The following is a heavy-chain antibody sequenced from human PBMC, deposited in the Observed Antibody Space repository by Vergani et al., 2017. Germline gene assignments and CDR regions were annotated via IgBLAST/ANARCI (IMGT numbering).Heavy chain of an antibody. J-gene: IGHJ4*02. CDR3: VKDAGSYENFFDS. D-gene: IGHD1-26*01. CDR2: LTGGGGST. V-gene: IGHV3-23*01. CDR1: GFTFSTYA. Sequence: EVQLLESGGSLKQPGGSVRLSCAASGFTFSTYAMHWVSQAPGKGLEWVSALTGGGGSTYYADSFKGRFMISRDNSRDTLYLQMDSLRPEDTATYYCVKDAGSYENFFDSWGQGTLVTVSS.